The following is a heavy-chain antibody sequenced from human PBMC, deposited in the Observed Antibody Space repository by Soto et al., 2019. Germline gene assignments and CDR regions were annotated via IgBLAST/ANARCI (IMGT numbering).Heavy chain of an antibody. CDR3: ARYSPLGYCSGGSCYSLAFDY. V-gene: IGHV1-2*04. CDR1: GYTFTGYY. J-gene: IGHJ4*02. D-gene: IGHD2-15*01. Sequence: GASVKVSCKASGYTFTGYYMHWVRQAPGQGLEWMGWINPNSGGTNYAQKFQGWVTMTRDTSISTAYMELSRLRSDDTAVYYCARYSPLGYCSGGSCYSLAFDYWGQGTLVTVSS. CDR2: INPNSGGT.